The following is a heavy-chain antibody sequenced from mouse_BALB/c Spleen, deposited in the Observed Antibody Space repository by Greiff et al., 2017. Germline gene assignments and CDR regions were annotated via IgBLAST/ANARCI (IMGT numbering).Heavy chain of an antibody. V-gene: IGHV7-3*02. CDR2: IRNKANGYTT. J-gene: IGHJ4*01. CDR1: GFTFTDYY. CDR3: ARAAMDY. Sequence: EVKVEESGGGLVQPGGSLRLSCATSGFTFTDYYMSWVRQPPGKALEWLGFIRNKANGYTTEYSASVKGRFTISRDNSQSILYLQMNTLRAEDSATYYCARAAMDYWGQGTSGTVSS.